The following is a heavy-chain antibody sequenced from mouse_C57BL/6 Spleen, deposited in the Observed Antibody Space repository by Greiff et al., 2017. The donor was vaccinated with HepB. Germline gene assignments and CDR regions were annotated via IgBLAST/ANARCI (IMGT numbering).Heavy chain of an antibody. CDR1: GFTFSDYG. Sequence: EVKLMESGGGLVKPGGSLKLSCAASGFTFSDYGMHWVRQAPEKGLEWVAYISSGSSTIYYADTVKGRFTISRDNAKNTLFLQMTSLRSEDTAMYYCARSSSYLYAMDYWGQGTSVTVSS. V-gene: IGHV5-17*01. CDR2: ISSGSSTI. D-gene: IGHD1-1*01. J-gene: IGHJ4*01. CDR3: ARSSSYLYAMDY.